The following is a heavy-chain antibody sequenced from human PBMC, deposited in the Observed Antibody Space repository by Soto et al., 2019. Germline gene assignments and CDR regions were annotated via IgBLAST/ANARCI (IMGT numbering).Heavy chain of an antibody. CDR2: IYYSGST. CDR1: VGSISSYY. D-gene: IGHD6-19*01. V-gene: IGHV4-59*01. J-gene: IGHJ5*02. Sequence: CTVSVGSISSYYCSWIRQPPGKGLEWIGYIYYSGSTNYNPSLKSRVTISVDTSKNQFSLKLSSVTAADTAVYYCARAVAKRGVNWFDPWGQGTLVTVSS. CDR3: ARAVAKRGVNWFDP.